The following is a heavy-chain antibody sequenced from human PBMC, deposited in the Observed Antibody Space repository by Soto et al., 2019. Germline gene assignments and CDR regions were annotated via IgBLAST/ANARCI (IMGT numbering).Heavy chain of an antibody. Sequence: QVQLQESGPGLVKPSETLSVSCTVSGASVSRGNYYWNWIRQSPGKGLEWIGFIYSSGSTNYSPSLQSRVTMSLDTSKNQFSLRLTSVTAADTAMYYCARTRHKKSEIPGNFDSWGQGTLVTVSS. J-gene: IGHJ4*02. D-gene: IGHD2-21*01. CDR1: GASVSRGNYY. CDR3: ARTRHKKSEIPGNFDS. V-gene: IGHV4-61*01. CDR2: IYSSGST.